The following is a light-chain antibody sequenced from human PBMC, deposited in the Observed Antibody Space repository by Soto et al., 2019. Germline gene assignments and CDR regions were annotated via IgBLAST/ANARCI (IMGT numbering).Light chain of an antibody. CDR2: GAS. V-gene: IGKV3-20*01. CDR3: QQYGRSPWT. Sequence: GLTQSQGTLSVSPGNKATLSCRASQSISSSYLAWYQQAPGQAPRLLIYGASSRATGIPDRFSGSGSGTDFTLTISRLEPEDFAVYYCQQYGRSPWTFGQGTKVDI. CDR1: QSISSSY. J-gene: IGKJ1*01.